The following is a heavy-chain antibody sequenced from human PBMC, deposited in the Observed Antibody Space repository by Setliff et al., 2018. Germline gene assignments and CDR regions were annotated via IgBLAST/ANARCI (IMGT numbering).Heavy chain of an antibody. D-gene: IGHD2-8*02. CDR1: GGSISSHY. CDR3: TVYNTGSSKDHY. J-gene: IGHJ4*02. V-gene: IGHV4-59*03. CDR2: IYYSGST. Sequence: TSETLSLTCTVSGGSISSHYWSWIRQPPGKGLEWIGSIYYSGSTNYNPSLKSRVTISVDTSKNQFSLKLSSVTAADTALYYCTVYNTGSSKDHYWGQGTQVTAPQ.